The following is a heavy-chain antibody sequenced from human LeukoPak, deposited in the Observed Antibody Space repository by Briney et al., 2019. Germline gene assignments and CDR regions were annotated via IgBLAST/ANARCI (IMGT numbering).Heavy chain of an antibody. Sequence: GGSLRLSCAASGFTFSSYGMHWVRQAPGKGLEWVAVISYDGSNKYYADSVKGRFTISRDNSKNTLYLQMNSLRAEDTAVYYCAKASSTVGIAAAGMFDDWGQGTLVTVSS. J-gene: IGHJ4*02. CDR2: ISYDGSNK. V-gene: IGHV3-30*18. D-gene: IGHD6-13*01. CDR1: GFTFSSYG. CDR3: AKASSTVGIAAAGMFDD.